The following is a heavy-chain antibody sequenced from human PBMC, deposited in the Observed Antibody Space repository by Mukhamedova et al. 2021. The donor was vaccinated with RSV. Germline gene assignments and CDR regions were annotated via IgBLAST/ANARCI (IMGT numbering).Heavy chain of an antibody. Sequence: GSEKYYVDSVKGRFTISRDNAKNSLYLQMNSLRADDTAVYYCAGGSGWPIDYWGQGTLVTVSS. J-gene: IGHJ4*02. V-gene: IGHV3-7*03. D-gene: IGHD6-19*01. CDR3: AGGSGWPIDY. CDR2: GSEK.